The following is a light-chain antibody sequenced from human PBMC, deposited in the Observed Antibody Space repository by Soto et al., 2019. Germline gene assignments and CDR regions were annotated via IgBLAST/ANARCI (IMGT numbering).Light chain of an antibody. V-gene: IGLV2-14*03. CDR3: SSYTSTKDFYV. J-gene: IGLJ1*01. Sequence: QSVLTQPASVSGSPGQSITITCTGTSSDVGGYNFVSWYQQYPGRAPRVIIFDVSNRPSGVSNRFSGSKSGNTASLTISGLQAEDEADYYCSSYTSTKDFYVFGSGTKVTVL. CDR2: DVS. CDR1: SSDVGGYNF.